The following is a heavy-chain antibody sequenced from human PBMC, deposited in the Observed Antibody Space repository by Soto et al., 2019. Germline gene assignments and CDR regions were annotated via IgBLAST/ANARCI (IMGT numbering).Heavy chain of an antibody. J-gene: IGHJ6*02. CDR1: GGTFSSYA. D-gene: IGHD2-2*01. V-gene: IGHV1-69*01. CDR2: IIPIFGTA. Sequence: QVQLVQSGAEVKKPGSSVKVSCKASGGTFSSYAISWVRQAPGQGLEWMGGIIPIFGTANYAQKFQGRVTITADESTSTAYMELSSLRSEDTAVYYCAREKVVSAAMGYYYYGMDVWGQGTTVTVSS. CDR3: AREKVVSAAMGYYYYGMDV.